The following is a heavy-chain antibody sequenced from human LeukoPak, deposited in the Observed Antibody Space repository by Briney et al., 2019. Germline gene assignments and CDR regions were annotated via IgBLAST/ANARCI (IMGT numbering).Heavy chain of an antibody. Sequence: GGSLRLSCAASGFTFSDYYMSWIRQAPGKGLEWVSYISDSSYTNYADSVKGRFTISRDNAKNSLYLHMNSLRAEDTAVYYCARAAKYDSSGYYYFDYWGQGTLVTVSS. CDR2: ISDSSYT. J-gene: IGHJ4*02. CDR3: ARAAKYDSSGYYYFDY. CDR1: GFTFSDYY. D-gene: IGHD3-22*01. V-gene: IGHV3-11*05.